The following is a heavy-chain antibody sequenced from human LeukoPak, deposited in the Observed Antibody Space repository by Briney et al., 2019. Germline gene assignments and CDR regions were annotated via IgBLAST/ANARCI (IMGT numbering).Heavy chain of an antibody. V-gene: IGHV3-23*01. CDR1: GFTFSSYT. CDR2: ITTSDGNT. D-gene: IGHD7-27*01. Sequence: GGSLRLSCAAFGFTFSSYTMNWVRQAPGKGLEWVSTITTSDGNTYYADSVKGRFTVSRDNSKNTLFLQMNSLRAEDTAVYYCAKDGGLWVSAHWGDSWGRGTLITVSS. CDR3: AKDGGLWVSAHWGDS. J-gene: IGHJ4*02.